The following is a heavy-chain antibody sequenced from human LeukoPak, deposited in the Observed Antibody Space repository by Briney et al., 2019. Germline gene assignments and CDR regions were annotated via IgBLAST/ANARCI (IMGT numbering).Heavy chain of an antibody. CDR1: GFTFSSYS. D-gene: IGHD3-10*01. Sequence: GGSLRLSCAASGFTFSSYSMNWVRQAPGKGLEWVSSISSSSSYIYYADSVKGRFIIARDNAKTSLYLQMTSLRAEDTVVYYCARGPYYYGSGSYMDVWGKGTTVTVSS. CDR2: ISSSSSYI. CDR3: ARGPYYYGSGSYMDV. V-gene: IGHV3-21*01. J-gene: IGHJ6*03.